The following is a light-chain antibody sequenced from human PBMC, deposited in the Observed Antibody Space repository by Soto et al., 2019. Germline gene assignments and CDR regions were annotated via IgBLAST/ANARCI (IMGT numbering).Light chain of an antibody. V-gene: IGLV2-14*01. Sequence: QPALTQPASVSGSPGQSITISCTGTSSDVGGYNYVSWYQQHPGKAPKLMIYDVSNRPSGVSNRFSGSKSGNTASLTISGLQAEDEADYYCSSYTSSSTLVFGTGTKVTGL. CDR1: SSDVGGYNY. CDR3: SSYTSSSTLV. J-gene: IGLJ1*01. CDR2: DVS.